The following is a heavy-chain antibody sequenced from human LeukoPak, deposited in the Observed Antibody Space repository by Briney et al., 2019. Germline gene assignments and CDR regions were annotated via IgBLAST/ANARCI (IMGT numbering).Heavy chain of an antibody. CDR3: ARSGQQWLVNYYYYYMDV. V-gene: IGHV1-46*01. CDR2: INPSGGST. D-gene: IGHD6-19*01. CDR1: GYTFTSYY. J-gene: IGHJ6*03. Sequence: ASVKVSCKASGYTFTSYYMHWVRQAPGQGLEWMGIINPSGGSTSYAQKFQGRVTMTRDMSTSTVYMELSSLRSEDTAVYYCARSGQQWLVNYYYYYMDVWGKGTTVTVSS.